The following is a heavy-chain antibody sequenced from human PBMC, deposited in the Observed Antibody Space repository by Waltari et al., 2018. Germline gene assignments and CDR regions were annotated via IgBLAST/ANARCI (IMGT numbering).Heavy chain of an antibody. Sequence: QLQLQESGPGLVKPSETLSLTCTVSGCSISSSSYYWGWIRQPPGKGLEWIGIIYYSGSTYYNPSRKSRVTISVDTSKNQFSLKLRSVTAEDTAVDYCALGGDSGPYYFDYWGQGTLVTVSS. CDR3: ALGGDSGPYYFDY. D-gene: IGHD2-21*02. CDR1: GCSISSSSYY. V-gene: IGHV4-39*01. CDR2: IYYSGST. J-gene: IGHJ4*02.